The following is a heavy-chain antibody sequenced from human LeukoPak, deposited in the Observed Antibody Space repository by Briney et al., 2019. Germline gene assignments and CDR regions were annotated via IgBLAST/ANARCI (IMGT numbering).Heavy chain of an antibody. V-gene: IGHV4-34*01. Sequence: SETLSLTCAVYGGSFSGYYWSWIRQPPGKGLEWIGEINRSGSTNYNPSLKSRVTISVDTSKNQFSLKLSSVTAADTAVYYCARMEYCSGGSCYSFYYYYMDVWGKGTTVTVSS. CDR1: GGSFSGYY. J-gene: IGHJ6*03. CDR3: ARMEYCSGGSCYSFYYYYMDV. D-gene: IGHD2-15*01. CDR2: INRSGST.